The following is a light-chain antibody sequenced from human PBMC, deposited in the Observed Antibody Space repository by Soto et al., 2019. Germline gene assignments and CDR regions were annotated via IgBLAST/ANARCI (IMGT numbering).Light chain of an antibody. Sequence: ETVMTQSPATLSVSQGERPTLSCRASQSVSSNLAWYQQKPGQAPRLLIYDASTRATGIPARFSGSGSGTEFTLTISSLQSKDLPLDYCQQYNTWPLTIGPRTKVDIK. J-gene: IGKJ3*01. V-gene: IGKV3-15*01. CDR1: QSVSSN. CDR2: DAS. CDR3: QQYNTWPLT.